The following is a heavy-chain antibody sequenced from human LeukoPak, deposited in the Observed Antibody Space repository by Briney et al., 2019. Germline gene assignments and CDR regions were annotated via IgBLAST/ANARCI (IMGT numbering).Heavy chain of an antibody. Sequence: PSETLSLTCTVSGGSISSSSYYWGWIRQPPGKGLEWIGYIYYSGSTNYNPSLKSRVTISVDTSKNQFSLKLNSVTAADTAVYYCTRAAGRWRIWFDPWGQGTLVTVSS. V-gene: IGHV4-61*05. CDR1: GGSISSSSYY. CDR2: IYYSGST. J-gene: IGHJ5*02. CDR3: TRAAGRWRIWFDP. D-gene: IGHD4-23*01.